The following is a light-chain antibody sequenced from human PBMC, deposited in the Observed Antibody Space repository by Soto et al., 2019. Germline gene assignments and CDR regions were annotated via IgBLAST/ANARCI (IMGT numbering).Light chain of an antibody. V-gene: IGKV1-5*01. CDR2: DAS. CDR1: QSISSW. J-gene: IGKJ1*01. CDR3: QQYNSYSEA. Sequence: DIQMTQSASTLSASVGDRVTITCWASQSISSWLAWYQQKQGKAPKLLIYDASSLESGVPSRFSGSGYGTEFNLTISSLQTDDFATYYCQQYNSYSEAFGQGTKVDIK.